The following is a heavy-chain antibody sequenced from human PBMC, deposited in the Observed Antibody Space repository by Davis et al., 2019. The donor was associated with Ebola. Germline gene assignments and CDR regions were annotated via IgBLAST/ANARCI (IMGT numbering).Heavy chain of an antibody. V-gene: IGHV3-7*01. CDR1: GFTFSSYW. D-gene: IGHD3-16*02. J-gene: IGHJ4*02. CDR3: ARPDPVWGSYREIK. Sequence: GESLKISCAASGFTFSSYWMSWVRQAPGKGLEWVANIKQDGSEKYYVDSVKGRFTISRDNAKNSLYLQMNSLRAEDTAVYYCARPDPVWGSYREIKWGQGTLVTVSS. CDR2: IKQDGSEK.